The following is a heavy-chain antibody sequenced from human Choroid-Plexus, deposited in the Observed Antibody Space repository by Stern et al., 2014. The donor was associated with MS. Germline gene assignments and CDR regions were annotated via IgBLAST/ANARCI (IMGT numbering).Heavy chain of an antibody. J-gene: IGHJ5*02. Sequence: VQLVQSGGGVVQPGRPLRLSCVASGFTFGSCAMHWVRQAPGKGLEWVAGVSSDGSNKYYADSVKGRFTIPRDNSQNTLYMQMSSLRPEDTAVYYCAKDRQYLTYFFDHWGQGSLVTVSS. CDR3: AKDRQYLTYFFDH. CDR1: GFTFGSCA. V-gene: IGHV3-30*18. D-gene: IGHD2/OR15-2a*01. CDR2: VSSDGSNK.